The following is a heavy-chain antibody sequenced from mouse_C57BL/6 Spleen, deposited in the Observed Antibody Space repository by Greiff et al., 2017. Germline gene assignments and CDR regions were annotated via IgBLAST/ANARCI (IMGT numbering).Heavy chain of an antibody. D-gene: IGHD1-1*01. CDR3: ARWYYGSSYHYAMDY. Sequence: QVQLKQPGAELVRPGSSVKLSCKASGYTFTSYWMHWVKQRPIQGLEWIGNIDPSDSETHYNQKFKDKATLTVDKSSSTAYMQLSSLTSEDSAVYYSARWYYGSSYHYAMDYWGQGTSVTVSS. J-gene: IGHJ4*01. CDR1: GYTFTSYW. V-gene: IGHV1-52*01. CDR2: IDPSDSET.